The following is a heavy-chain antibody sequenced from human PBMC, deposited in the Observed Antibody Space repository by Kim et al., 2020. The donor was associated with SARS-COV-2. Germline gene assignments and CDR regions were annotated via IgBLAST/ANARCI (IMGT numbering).Heavy chain of an antibody. V-gene: IGHV3-21*01. Sequence: ADSVKGRFTISRDNAKNSLYLQMNSLRAEDTAVYYCARDRDSAVFDAFDIWGQGTMVTVSS. J-gene: IGHJ3*02. CDR3: ARDRDSAVFDAFDI. D-gene: IGHD1-20*01.